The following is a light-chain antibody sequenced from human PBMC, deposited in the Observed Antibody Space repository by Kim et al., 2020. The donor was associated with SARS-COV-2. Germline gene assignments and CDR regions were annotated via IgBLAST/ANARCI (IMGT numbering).Light chain of an antibody. V-gene: IGLV2-8*01. CDR3: SSYAGSNNFVV. CDR2: EVT. Sequence: SVTISCTGTSSDVGGYNYISWYQQHPGKAPTLMIYEVTKRPSGVPARFSGSKSGNTASLTVSGLQAEDEAVYYCSSYAGSNNFVVFGGGTQLTVL. CDR1: SSDVGGYNY. J-gene: IGLJ2*01.